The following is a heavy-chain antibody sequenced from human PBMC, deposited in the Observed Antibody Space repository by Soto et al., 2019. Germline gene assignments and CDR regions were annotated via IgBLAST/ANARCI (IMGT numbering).Heavy chain of an antibody. V-gene: IGHV4-39*01. CDR1: GDSINSANYY. CDR2: IYYRGNT. D-gene: IGHD3-9*01. CDR3: ARLEGLATISYYFDY. Sequence: QLQLQESGPGLVKPSETLSLTCSVSGDSINSANYYLGWIRQPPGKGLEWIGSIYYRGNTYYNRSLKTRVIISLDKSKSQFSLKLNSVTAADSAVYFCARLEGLATISYYFDYWGQGTLVTVSS. J-gene: IGHJ4*02.